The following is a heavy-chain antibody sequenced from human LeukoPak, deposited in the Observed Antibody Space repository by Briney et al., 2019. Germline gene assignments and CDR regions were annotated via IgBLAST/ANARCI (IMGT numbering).Heavy chain of an antibody. Sequence: SETLSLTCTVASSSVTDYYWSWLRQPPGKGLEWISYINNSENYDYNPSLRSPVTTSIDTSKNQFSLNMISVTAADTAVYYCTGAHWGLQSWSQGTLVTVSS. CDR1: SSSVTDYY. J-gene: IGHJ5*02. D-gene: IGHD7-27*01. V-gene: IGHV4-59*02. CDR3: TGAHWGLQS. CDR2: INNSENY.